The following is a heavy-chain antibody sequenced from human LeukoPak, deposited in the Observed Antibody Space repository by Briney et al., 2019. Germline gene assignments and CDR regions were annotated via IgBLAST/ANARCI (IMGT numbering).Heavy chain of an antibody. CDR3: AKDPRVGSRVATPCH. CDR2: ISGSGGST. Sequence: GGSLRLSCAASGFTFTSYAMSWVCQAPGKGLEWVSAISGSGGSTYYADSVKGRFTISRDNSKSTLFLQMNSLRAEDTAVYYCAKDPRVGSRVATPCHWGQGTLVTVSS. V-gene: IGHV3-23*01. J-gene: IGHJ4*02. D-gene: IGHD5-24*01. CDR1: GFTFTSYA.